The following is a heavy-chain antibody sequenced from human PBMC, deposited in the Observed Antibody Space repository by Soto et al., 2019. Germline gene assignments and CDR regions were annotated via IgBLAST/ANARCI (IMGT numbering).Heavy chain of an antibody. CDR1: GFTFSSYA. CDR2: ISGSGGST. J-gene: IGHJ4*02. CDR3: AKRRIGFGGVIGEFDY. Sequence: EVQLLESGGGLVQPGGSLRLSCAASGFTFSSYAMSWVRQAPGKGLEWVSAISGSGGSTYYADSVKGRFTISRDNSKNTLYLQMNSLRAEDTAVYYCAKRRIGFGGVIGEFDYWGQGTLVTVSS. D-gene: IGHD3-16*02. V-gene: IGHV3-23*01.